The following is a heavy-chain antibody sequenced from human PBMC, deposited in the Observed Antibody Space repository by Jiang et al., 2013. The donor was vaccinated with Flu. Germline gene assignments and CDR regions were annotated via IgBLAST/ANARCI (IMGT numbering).Heavy chain of an antibody. V-gene: IGHV1-2*02. D-gene: IGHD6-13*01. CDR2: INPNSDDT. Sequence: SGAEVKKPGASVKVSCKASGYTFAGYYMHWVRQAPGQGLEWMGWINPNSDDTKYAQKFQGRVTMTRDISIRTAYMELSSLRSDDTAVYYCARDGGYSSSLPAEDYYYHGMDVVGPRDHG. CDR3: ARDGGYSSSLPAEDYYYHGMDV. CDR1: GYTFAGYY. J-gene: IGHJ6*02.